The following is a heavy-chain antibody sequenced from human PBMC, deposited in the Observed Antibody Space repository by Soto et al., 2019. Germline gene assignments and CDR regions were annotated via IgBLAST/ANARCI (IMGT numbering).Heavy chain of an antibody. CDR2: INQDGSER. Sequence: RRLSCAVSGFTFSGYWMTWVRPAPGKGLEWVANINQDGSERYYVDSVRGRFTISRDTVENSVYLQLNSLRPEDTAVYYCAVYGYGVSAEAYWGQGPLVNVCS. D-gene: IGHD4-17*01. J-gene: IGHJ4*02. V-gene: IGHV3-7*03. CDR1: GFTFSGYW. CDR3: AVYGYGVSAEAY.